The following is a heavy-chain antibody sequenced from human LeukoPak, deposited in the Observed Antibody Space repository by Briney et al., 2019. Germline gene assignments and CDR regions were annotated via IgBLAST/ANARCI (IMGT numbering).Heavy chain of an antibody. J-gene: IGHJ5*02. CDR2: IYYSGST. CDR1: GGSISSSSYY. D-gene: IGHD5-12*01. Sequence: SETLSLTCTVSGGSISSSSYYWGWIRQPPGKGLEWIGSIYYSGSTYYNPSLKSRVTISVDTSKNQFSLKLSSVTAADTAVYYCARRRVRGSLEGWFDPWGQGTLVTVSS. V-gene: IGHV4-39*01. CDR3: ARRRVRGSLEGWFDP.